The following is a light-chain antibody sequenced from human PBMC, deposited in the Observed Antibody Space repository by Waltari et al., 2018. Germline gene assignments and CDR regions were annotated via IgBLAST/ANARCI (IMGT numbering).Light chain of an antibody. CDR2: DNN. CDR1: SSNIGNNY. Sequence: QSVLTQPPSVSAAPGQKVTIPCSGSSSNIGNNYVSCYQQHPGTAPKLLIYDNNKRPSGIPDRFSGSKSGTSATLGITGLQTGDEADYYCGTWDSSLSAGVFGGGTKLTVL. V-gene: IGLV1-51*01. CDR3: GTWDSSLSAGV. J-gene: IGLJ3*02.